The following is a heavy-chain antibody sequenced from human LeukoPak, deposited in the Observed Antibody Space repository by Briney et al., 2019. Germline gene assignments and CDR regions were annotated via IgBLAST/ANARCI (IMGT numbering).Heavy chain of an antibody. Sequence: RASVKVSCKASGYSFTNYAMNWVRQAPGQGLEWMGWIHPSTGNPTYAQGFTGRFVFSLDTSVSTTYLQISSLKAEDTAVYYCARDWYHSSGWYGSPGYWGQGTLVTVSS. D-gene: IGHD6-19*01. J-gene: IGHJ4*02. CDR1: GYSFTNYA. V-gene: IGHV7-4-1*02. CDR2: IHPSTGNP. CDR3: ARDWYHSSGWYGSPGY.